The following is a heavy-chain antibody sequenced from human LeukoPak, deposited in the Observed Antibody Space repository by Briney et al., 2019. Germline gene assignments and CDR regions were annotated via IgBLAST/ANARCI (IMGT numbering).Heavy chain of an antibody. CDR3: ARGGIRGYSAFDNLDF. J-gene: IGHJ4*02. CDR2: VYYGGST. D-gene: IGHD5-12*01. CDR1: GASINDFY. Sequence: SETLSLTCAVSGASINDFYRTWIRQPPGKGLEWIGYVYYGGSTNYNPSLKSRVSMSVDTSKNQFSLTLTSVTVADTAFYYCARGGIRGYSAFDNLDFWGLGTHVTVSS. V-gene: IGHV4-59*01.